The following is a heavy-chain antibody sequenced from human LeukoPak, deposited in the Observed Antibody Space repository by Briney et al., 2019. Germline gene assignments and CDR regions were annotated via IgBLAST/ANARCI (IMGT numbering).Heavy chain of an antibody. Sequence: PSETLSLTCTVSGGSISSGGYYWSWIRQHPGKGLEWIGYIYYSGSTYYNPSLKSRVTISVDRSKNQFSLKLSSVTAADTAVYYCARASEGSGSYGSRRRDRGKFDYWGQGTLVTVSS. D-gene: IGHD3-10*01. CDR1: GGSISSGGYY. V-gene: IGHV4-31*03. CDR2: IYYSGST. CDR3: ARASEGSGSYGSRRRDRGKFDY. J-gene: IGHJ4*02.